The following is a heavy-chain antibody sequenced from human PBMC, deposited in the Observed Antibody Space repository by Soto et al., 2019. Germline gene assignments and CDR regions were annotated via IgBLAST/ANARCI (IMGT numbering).Heavy chain of an antibody. Sequence: SETLSLTCTVSGGSISSYYWSWIRQPPGKGLEWIGYIYYSGSTNYNPSLKSRVTISVDTSKNQFSLKLSSVTAADTAVYYCARGMATTNYFAYWGQGTLVTVSS. D-gene: IGHD5-12*01. V-gene: IGHV4-59*01. CDR2: IYYSGST. CDR3: ARGMATTNYFAY. J-gene: IGHJ4*02. CDR1: GGSISSYY.